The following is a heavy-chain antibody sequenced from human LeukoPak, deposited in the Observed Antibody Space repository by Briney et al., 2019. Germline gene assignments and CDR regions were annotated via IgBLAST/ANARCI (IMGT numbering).Heavy chain of an antibody. V-gene: IGHV1-18*01. CDR3: ARIVVVIPADRHLDY. J-gene: IGHJ4*02. Sequence: ASVKVSCKASGYTFTSYGISWVRQAPGQGLEWMGWISAYNGNTNYAQKLQGRVTMTTDTSTSTAYMELRSLSSDDTAVYYCARIVVVIPADRHLDYWGQGTLVTVSS. CDR1: GYTFTSYG. CDR2: ISAYNGNT. D-gene: IGHD3-22*01.